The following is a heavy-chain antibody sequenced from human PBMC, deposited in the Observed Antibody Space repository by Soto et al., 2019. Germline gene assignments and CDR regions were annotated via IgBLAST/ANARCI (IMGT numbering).Heavy chain of an antibody. J-gene: IGHJ5*01. CDR2: LFSGGSS. CDR3: ARDTYSSGWYDS. Sequence: AGGSLRLSCEVSGLTFSSNAMSWVRQAPGKGLEWISVLFSGGSSYYGDSVKGRFTISRDNSKNTLSLEMSSLRVEDTAVYFCARDTYSSGWYDSWGQGTLVTVSS. CDR1: GLTFSSNA. D-gene: IGHD6-19*01. V-gene: IGHV3-53*05.